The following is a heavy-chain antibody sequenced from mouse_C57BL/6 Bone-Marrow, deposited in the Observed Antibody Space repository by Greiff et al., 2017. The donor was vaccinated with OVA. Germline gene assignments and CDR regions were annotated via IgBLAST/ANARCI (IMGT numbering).Heavy chain of an antibody. Sequence: EVQLQESGPELVKPGASVKISCKASGYSFTGYYMNWVKQSPEKSLEWIGEINPSTGGTTYNQKFKAKATLTVDKSSSTAYMQLKSLTSEDSAVYYCARSRRVYYGSSLYWYFDVWGTGTTVTVSS. J-gene: IGHJ1*03. D-gene: IGHD1-1*01. CDR1: GYSFTGYY. V-gene: IGHV1-42*01. CDR2: INPSTGGT. CDR3: ARSRRVYYGSSLYWYFDV.